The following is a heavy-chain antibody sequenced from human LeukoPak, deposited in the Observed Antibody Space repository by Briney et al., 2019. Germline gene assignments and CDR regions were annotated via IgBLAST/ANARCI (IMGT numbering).Heavy chain of an antibody. Sequence: PGGSLRLSCAASGFTFSSYEMNWVRQAPGKGLEWVSSISSSSSYIYYADSVKGRFTISRDNAKNSLYLQMNSLRAEDTAVYYCARSDYSSGWCGYWGQGTLVTVSS. CDR3: ARSDYSSGWCGY. CDR1: GFTFSSYE. V-gene: IGHV3-21*01. J-gene: IGHJ4*02. D-gene: IGHD6-19*01. CDR2: ISSSSSYI.